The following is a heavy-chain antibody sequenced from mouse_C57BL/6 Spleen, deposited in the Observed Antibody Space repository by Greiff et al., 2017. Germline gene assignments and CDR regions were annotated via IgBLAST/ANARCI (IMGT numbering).Heavy chain of an antibody. CDR1: GFNIKDYY. V-gene: IGHV14-1*01. CDR2: IDPEDGDT. CDR3: TPSNWDRGFAY. D-gene: IGHD4-1*01. J-gene: IGHJ3*01. Sequence: VQLQQSGAELVRPGASVKLSCTASGFNIKDYYMHWVKQRPEQGLEWIGRIDPEDGDTEYAPKFQGKATMTADTSSNTAYLQLSSLTSEDTAVYYCTPSNWDRGFAYGGQGTLVTVSA.